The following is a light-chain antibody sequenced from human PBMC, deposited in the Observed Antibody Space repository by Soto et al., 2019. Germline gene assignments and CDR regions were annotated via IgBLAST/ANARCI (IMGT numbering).Light chain of an antibody. V-gene: IGKV3-20*01. Sequence: EVVLTQSPGTLSLSPGERATLSCRASQSVRNNYLAWYQQKPGQAPRLIIHGASSRATGVPDRITGSGSGTDFTLSISRLEPEDFAVYYCQQYGGSTRTFGQGTKVDIK. J-gene: IGKJ1*01. CDR3: QQYGGSTRT. CDR2: GAS. CDR1: QSVRNNY.